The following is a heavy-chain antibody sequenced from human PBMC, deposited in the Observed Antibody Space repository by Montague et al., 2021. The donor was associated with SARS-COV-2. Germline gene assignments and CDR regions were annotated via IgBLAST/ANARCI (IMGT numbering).Heavy chain of an antibody. CDR2: IYWDDGK. J-gene: IGHJ3*01. Sequence: PALVKPTQTLTLTCTFSGFSLRANRMSVGWIRQPPGKALEWLALIYWDDGKRYTPSLRSRVTITKDTAKKQVVLTMTNVGPDDSATHYCGAVQTDAFDFWGQGTMVTVSS. D-gene: IGHD6-19*01. CDR1: GFSLRANRMS. CDR3: GAVQTDAFDF. V-gene: IGHV2-5*02.